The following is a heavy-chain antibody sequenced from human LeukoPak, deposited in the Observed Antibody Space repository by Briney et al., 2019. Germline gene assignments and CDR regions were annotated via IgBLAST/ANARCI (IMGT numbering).Heavy chain of an antibody. D-gene: IGHD5-24*01. CDR2: INPTGGST. Sequence: ASVKVSCKASGYTFPSYFMHWVRQAPGQGLEWMGIINPTGGSTTYAQKFQGRVTMTRDTSTSTVYMELSSLRSDDTAVYYCARGRWLQLRSFDYWGQGTLVTVSS. J-gene: IGHJ4*02. CDR1: GYTFPSYF. V-gene: IGHV1-46*01. CDR3: ARGRWLQLRSFDY.